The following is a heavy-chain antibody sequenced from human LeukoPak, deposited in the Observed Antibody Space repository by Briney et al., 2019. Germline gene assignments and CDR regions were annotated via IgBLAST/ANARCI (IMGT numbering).Heavy chain of an antibody. CDR1: GYTFTKYT. CDR2: IIAGNGNP. D-gene: IGHD3-10*01. CDR3: ARDSCTGEGWFDP. V-gene: IGHV1-3*01. Sequence: ASVKVSCKASGYTFTKYTIHWVRQAPGQRLQWMGWIIAGNGNPRYSQNFQGRVTFTRDTSATTAYMELSSLKFEDTAVYYGARDSCTGEGWFDPWGQGTLVTVSS. J-gene: IGHJ5*02.